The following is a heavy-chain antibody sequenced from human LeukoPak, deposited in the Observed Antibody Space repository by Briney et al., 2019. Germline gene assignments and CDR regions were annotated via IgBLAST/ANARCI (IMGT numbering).Heavy chain of an antibody. J-gene: IGHJ6*02. CDR3: VRQGYCSGGTCSSGYFYGMDV. V-gene: IGHV5-51*01. CDR1: ANTFTNSC. Sequence: GESLKISCKSPANTFTNSCSRWVRQMPGKGLEWMGIIFVGDSDTTYSPSFQGQVTISADRSSSTAYLHWNSLKASVTAIYVCVRQGYCSGGTCSSGYFYGMDVWGQGTTVTVSS. D-gene: IGHD2-15*01. CDR2: IFVGDSDT.